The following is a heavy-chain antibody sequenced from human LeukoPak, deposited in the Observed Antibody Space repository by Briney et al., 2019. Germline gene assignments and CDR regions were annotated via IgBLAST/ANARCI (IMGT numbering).Heavy chain of an antibody. V-gene: IGHV3-74*01. Sequence: PGGSLRLSCAASGFTFSNYWIHWVRQAPGKGLVWVSRISSDGSNTNYADSVKGRFTISRDNAKNTLYLQMNSLRAEDTAVYYCARVGTGYYYYGMDVWGQGTTVTVSS. CDR2: ISSDGSNT. D-gene: IGHD2-8*02. J-gene: IGHJ6*02. CDR3: ARVGTGYYYYGMDV. CDR1: GFTFSNYW.